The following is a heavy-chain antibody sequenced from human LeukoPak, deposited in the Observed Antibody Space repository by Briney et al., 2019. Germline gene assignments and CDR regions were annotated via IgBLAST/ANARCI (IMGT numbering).Heavy chain of an antibody. CDR1: GYTFTSYG. V-gene: IGHV1-18*01. D-gene: IGHD2-21*02. Sequence: ASVKVSCKASGYTFTSYGISWVRQAPGRGLEWMGWISDYNGDTNYAQKLQGRVTMTTDTSTSTAYMELRSPRSDDTAVYYCARDLLYCGGDCYHDAFDIWGQGTMVTVSS. J-gene: IGHJ3*02. CDR2: ISDYNGDT. CDR3: ARDLLYCGGDCYHDAFDI.